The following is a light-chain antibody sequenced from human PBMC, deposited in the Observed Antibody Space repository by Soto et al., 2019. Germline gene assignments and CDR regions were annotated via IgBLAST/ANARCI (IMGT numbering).Light chain of an antibody. CDR1: QSVSSN. V-gene: IGKV3-15*01. J-gene: IGKJ1*01. CDR2: GAS. CDR3: QQYGNSPQT. Sequence: EIVMTQYPATLSVSPGERATLSCRASQSVSSNLAWYQQKPGQAPRLLIYGASTRATGIPARFSGSGSGTDFTLTISRLEPEDFAVYYCQQYGNSPQTFGQGTMVDIK.